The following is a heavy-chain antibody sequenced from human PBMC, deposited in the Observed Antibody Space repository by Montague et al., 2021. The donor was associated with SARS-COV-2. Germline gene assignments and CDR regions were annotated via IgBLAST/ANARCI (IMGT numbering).Heavy chain of an antibody. CDR3: ARVRKDDYGDNYLDY. J-gene: IGHJ4*02. CDR2: ISNSGFT. Sequence: SETLSLTCTVSGDSMTGDSMSRYYWSWIRQTPGKGLEWIGYISNSGFTNDNPSLKTRVTTSVDTSNNQFSLKLNSVTAVDTAVYYCARVRKDDYGDNYLDYWGQGTLVTVSS. CDR1: GDSMTGDSMSRYY. V-gene: IGHV4-61*01. D-gene: IGHD4-17*01.